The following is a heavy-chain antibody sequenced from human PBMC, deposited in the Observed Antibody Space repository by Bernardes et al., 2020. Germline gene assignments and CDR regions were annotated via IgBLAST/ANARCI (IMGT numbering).Heavy chain of an antibody. V-gene: IGHV4-30-4*01. J-gene: IGHJ6*03. CDR2: IYYSGST. Sequence: SETLSLTCTVSGGSISSGDYYWSWIRQPPGKGLEWIGYIYYSGSTYYNPSLKSRVTISVDTSKNQFSLKLSSVTAADTAVYYCAREKRRGFGYDILTGYPLSPQDHVLTPYYYYMDVWGKGTTVTVSS. D-gene: IGHD3-9*01. CDR1: GGSISSGDYY. CDR3: AREKRRGFGYDILTGYPLSPQDHVLTPYYYYMDV.